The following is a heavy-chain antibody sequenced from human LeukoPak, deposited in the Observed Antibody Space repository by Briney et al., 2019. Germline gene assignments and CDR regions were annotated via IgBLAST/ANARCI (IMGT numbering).Heavy chain of an antibody. V-gene: IGHV3-23*01. Sequence: PGGSLRLSCAASGFTFSSYWMNWARQAPGKGLEWVSAISGSGGSTYYADSVRGRFTISRDNSKNTVYLQLNSLRAGDTAIYYCTKDRRGPAAGTWYFDSWGQGTLVTVSS. CDR3: TKDRRGPAAGTWYFDS. CDR1: GFTFSSYW. J-gene: IGHJ4*02. CDR2: ISGSGGST. D-gene: IGHD6-13*01.